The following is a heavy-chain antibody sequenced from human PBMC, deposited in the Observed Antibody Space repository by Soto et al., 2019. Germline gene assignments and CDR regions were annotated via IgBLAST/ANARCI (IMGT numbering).Heavy chain of an antibody. CDR3: ARYCTLTSVSWWGAY. J-gene: IGHJ4*02. CDR2: ISSSGDT. D-gene: IGHD1-26*01. V-gene: IGHV3-11*01. CDR1: GFTFSDYY. Sequence: QVQLVESGGGLVKPGGSLRLSCAASGFTFSDYYMSWIRQAPGKGLEWVSYISSSGDTDYADSVKGRFTISRDNAXXSVSPQVHGLRAEDTDVYYCARYCTLTSVSWWGAYWGQGTLVTVSS.